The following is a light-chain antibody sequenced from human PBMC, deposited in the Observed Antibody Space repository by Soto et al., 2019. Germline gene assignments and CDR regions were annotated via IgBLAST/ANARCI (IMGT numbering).Light chain of an antibody. J-gene: IGKJ1*01. CDR1: QSVSSNY. V-gene: IGKV3-20*01. CDR2: GAS. Sequence: EIVLTQSPGTLSLSPGERATLSCRASQSVSSNYLAWYQQKPGQAPRLIIYGASSRATGIPDRFSGSGSGTEFTLTISRREHEDVAVYYCQQYGGSPRTFGQGTKVEIK. CDR3: QQYGGSPRT.